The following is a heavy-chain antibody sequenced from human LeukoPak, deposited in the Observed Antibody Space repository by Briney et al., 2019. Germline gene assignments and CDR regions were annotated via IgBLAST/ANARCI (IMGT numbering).Heavy chain of an antibody. D-gene: IGHD3-22*01. Sequence: GGSLRLACAASGFTFSDYNMNWVRQAPGKGLEWISYISSSSTTIFYGDSVKGRFIISRDNAKNSLYLQMNSLRAEDTAVYYCARNPPEGGYLASWGQGTLVTVPS. CDR1: GFTFSDYN. CDR3: ARNPPEGGYLAS. CDR2: ISSSSTTI. J-gene: IGHJ4*02. V-gene: IGHV3-48*01.